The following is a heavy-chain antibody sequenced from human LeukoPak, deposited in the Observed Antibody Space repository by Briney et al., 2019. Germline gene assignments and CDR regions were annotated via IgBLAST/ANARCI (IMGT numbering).Heavy chain of an antibody. D-gene: IGHD1-26*01. CDR2: IYYSGST. J-gene: IGHJ6*02. CDR1: GGSISSYY. CDR3: ARDQKVGATPYFGMDV. Sequence: PSETLSLTCTVSGGSISSYYWSWIRQPPGKGLEWIGYIYYSGSTNYNPSLKSRVTISVDTSKNQFSLKLSSVTAADTAVYYCARDQKVGATPYFGMDVWGQGTTVTVSS. V-gene: IGHV4-59*01.